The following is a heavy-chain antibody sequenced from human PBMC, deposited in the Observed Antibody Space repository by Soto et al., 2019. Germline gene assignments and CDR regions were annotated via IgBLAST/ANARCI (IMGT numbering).Heavy chain of an antibody. CDR1: GGTFSSYA. Sequence: ASVKVSCKASGGTFSSYAISWVRQAPGQGLEWMGGIIPIFGTANYAQKFQGRVTITADESTSTAYMELSSLGSEDTAVYYCARGRDYGDYHMWFDPWGQGTLVTVSS. CDR2: IIPIFGTA. V-gene: IGHV1-69*13. D-gene: IGHD4-17*01. J-gene: IGHJ5*02. CDR3: ARGRDYGDYHMWFDP.